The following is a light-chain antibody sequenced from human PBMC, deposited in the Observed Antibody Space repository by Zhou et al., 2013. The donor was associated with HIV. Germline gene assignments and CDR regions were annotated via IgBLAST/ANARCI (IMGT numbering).Light chain of an antibody. V-gene: IGKV1-6*01. Sequence: AFQMTQSPSSLSASVGDTVTITCRASQDIRNELGWYQQKPGRAPQLLIYAASTLQSGVSSRFSGSGSGTDFTLTISSLQPEDVATYYCQRYNSAPLITFGQGTRLDIK. CDR3: QRYNSAPLIT. J-gene: IGKJ5*01. CDR2: AAS. CDR1: QDIRNE.